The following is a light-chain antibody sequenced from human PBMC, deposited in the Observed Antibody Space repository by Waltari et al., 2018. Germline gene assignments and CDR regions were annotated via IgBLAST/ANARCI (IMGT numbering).Light chain of an antibody. CDR1: QGISNS. J-gene: IGKJ2*03. CDR3: QQYYDIVYS. Sequence: DLQMTQSPSSLSASIGDRVTIPCRASQGISNSLAWYQQKAGKAPKLLLYGASRLESGVPSRFRGSGSGTDYTLTINSLQPEDFATYYCQQYYDIVYSFGQGTKLDI. V-gene: IGKV1-NL1*01. CDR2: GAS.